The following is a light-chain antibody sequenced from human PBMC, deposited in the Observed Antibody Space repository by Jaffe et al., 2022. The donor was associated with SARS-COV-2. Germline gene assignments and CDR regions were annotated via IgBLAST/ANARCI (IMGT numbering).Light chain of an antibody. CDR3: TSYAGSDIWV. V-gene: IGLV2-8*01. J-gene: IGLJ2*01. CDR2: EVT. Sequence: QSALTQPPSASGSPGQSVTISCTGTSSDIGAYDYVSWYQQHPGKAPKFIIYEVTKRPSGVPDRFSGSKSGNTASLTVSGLQAEDEADYYCTSYAGSDIWVFGGGTKLTVL. CDR1: SSDIGAYDY.